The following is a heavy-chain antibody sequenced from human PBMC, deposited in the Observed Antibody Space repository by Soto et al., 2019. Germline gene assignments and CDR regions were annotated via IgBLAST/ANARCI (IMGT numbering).Heavy chain of an antibody. J-gene: IGHJ2*01. Sequence: ASVKVSCKVSGYTLTELSMHWVRQAPGKGLEWMGGFDPEDGETIYAQKFQGRVTMTEDTSTDTAYMELSSLRSEDTAVYYCATTPRLVSYDSSGYYSWYFDLWGRGTLVTVSS. CDR1: GYTLTELS. D-gene: IGHD3-22*01. V-gene: IGHV1-24*01. CDR2: FDPEDGET. CDR3: ATTPRLVSYDSSGYYSWYFDL.